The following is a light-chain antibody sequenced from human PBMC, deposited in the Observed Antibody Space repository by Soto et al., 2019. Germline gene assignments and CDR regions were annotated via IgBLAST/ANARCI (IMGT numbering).Light chain of an antibody. J-gene: IGKJ2*01. CDR2: GAS. V-gene: IGKV3-20*01. CDR3: QKYDTSPYD. CDR1: QSVIRNY. Sequence: EGMLTQSPGTLSLSPGEGAILSCRSSQSVIRNYLAWYQKKPGQAPRLLIYGASSRATGIPDRVSGSGSGTGFTLTISRLEPEDFAVYYCQKYDTSPYDFGQGTKLEI.